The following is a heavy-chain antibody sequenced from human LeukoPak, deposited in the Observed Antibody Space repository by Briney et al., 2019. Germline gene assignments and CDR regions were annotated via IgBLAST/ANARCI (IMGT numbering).Heavy chain of an antibody. J-gene: IGHJ6*02. CDR2: INSDGSIT. V-gene: IGHV3-74*01. CDR1: GFTFTTYW. D-gene: IGHD5-18*01. CDR3: ARDAVDTANAV. Sequence: PGGSLRLSCAASGFTFTTYWMHWVRQASGKGLVWVSHINSDGSITSYADSVKGRFTISRDNAKNTLYLQMNSLRAEDTAVYYCARDAVDTANAVWGQGTTDTVSS.